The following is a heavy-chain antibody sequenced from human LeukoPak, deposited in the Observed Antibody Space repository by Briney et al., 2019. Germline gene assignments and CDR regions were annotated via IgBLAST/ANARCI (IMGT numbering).Heavy chain of an antibody. J-gene: IGHJ4*02. Sequence: GGSLRLSCAASGFTFSSYWMSWVRQAPGKGLEWVAIISFDGSNEYYTDSVKGRFTISRDNSKNTLYLQMNSLRAEDTAVYYCARDDITIFGVVTYYFDYWGQGTLVTVSS. CDR1: GFTFSSYW. CDR2: ISFDGSNE. CDR3: ARDDITIFGVVTYYFDY. D-gene: IGHD3-3*01. V-gene: IGHV3-30-3*01.